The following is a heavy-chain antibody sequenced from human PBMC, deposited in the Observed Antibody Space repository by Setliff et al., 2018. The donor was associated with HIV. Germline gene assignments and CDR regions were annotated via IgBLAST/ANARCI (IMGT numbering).Heavy chain of an antibody. D-gene: IGHD3-3*01. J-gene: IGHJ4*02. CDR2: IYYNGIT. CDR1: GGSISSHY. CDR3: ARDQSDWFY. Sequence: SETLSLTCTVSGGSISSHYWSWIRQAPGKGLEWIASIYYNGITNYNPPLKSRVIISVDTSKNQFSLKLSSVTAADTAVYYCARDQSDWFYWGQGTLVTVSS. V-gene: IGHV4-59*11.